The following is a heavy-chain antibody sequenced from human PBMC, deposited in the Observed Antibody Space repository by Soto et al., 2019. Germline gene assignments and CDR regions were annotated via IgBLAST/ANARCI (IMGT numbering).Heavy chain of an antibody. Sequence: PGGSLRLSCAASGFTFSSYAMIWVRQAPGKGLEWVSAISGSGGSTYYADSVKGRFTISRDNSKNTLYLQMNSLRAEDTAVYYCAKEESIAAAGTGNWFDPWGQGTLVTVSS. J-gene: IGHJ5*02. V-gene: IGHV3-23*01. CDR3: AKEESIAAAGTGNWFDP. D-gene: IGHD6-13*01. CDR1: GFTFSSYA. CDR2: ISGSGGST.